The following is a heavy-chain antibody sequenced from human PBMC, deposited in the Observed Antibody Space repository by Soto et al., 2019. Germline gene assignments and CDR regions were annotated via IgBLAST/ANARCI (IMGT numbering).Heavy chain of an antibody. Sequence: QVQLVQSGAEVKEPGASVRVSCKASGYTFSSYGFSWVRQAPGQGLEWVAWISANSGDTNSAQKFQGRVTLTTDTSTSTAYMDLRSLTSDDTAIYYCAIDFRDSCGGPSCLYFDFWGQGTLVTVSS. V-gene: IGHV1-18*01. J-gene: IGHJ4*02. CDR1: GYTFSSYG. D-gene: IGHD2-21*01. CDR3: AIDFRDSCGGPSCLYFDF. CDR2: ISANSGDT.